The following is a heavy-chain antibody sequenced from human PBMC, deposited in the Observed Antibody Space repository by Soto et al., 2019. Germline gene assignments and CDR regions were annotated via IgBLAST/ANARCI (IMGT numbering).Heavy chain of an antibody. CDR3: ARASAILKFDY. CDR2: IYYSGST. CDR1: GGSISSYY. Sequence: SETLSLTCTVSGGSISSYYWSWIRQPPGKGLEWIGYIYYSGSTNYNPSLKSRVTISVDTSKNQFSLKLSSVTAADTAVYYCARASAILKFDYWGQGTVVTVSS. V-gene: IGHV4-59*01. J-gene: IGHJ4*02.